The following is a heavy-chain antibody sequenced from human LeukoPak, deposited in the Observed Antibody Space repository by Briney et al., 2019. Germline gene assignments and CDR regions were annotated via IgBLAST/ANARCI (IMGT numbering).Heavy chain of an antibody. J-gene: IGHJ4*02. CDR1: GGSSRSGDYF. Sequence: SQTLSLTCAVSGGSSRSGDYFRSWIRQPPGKGLEWIGHIHYSGNTYYNPSLKSRVSISVDTSKNQFSLKLSSVTAADTAVYYCARDRASGDIVLDFWGQGTQVSVSA. CDR3: ARDRASGDIVLDF. V-gene: IGHV4-30-4*01. D-gene: IGHD5-12*01. CDR2: IHYSGNT.